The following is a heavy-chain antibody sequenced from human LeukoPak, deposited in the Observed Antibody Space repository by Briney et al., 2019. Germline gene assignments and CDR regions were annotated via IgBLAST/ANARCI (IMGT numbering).Heavy chain of an antibody. D-gene: IGHD1-26*01. CDR1: GFTFSSYS. CDR2: IIPILGIA. J-gene: IGHJ4*02. V-gene: IGHV1-69*02. Sequence: GGSLRLSCAASGFTFSSYSMNWVRQAPGKGLEWMGRIIPILGIANYAQKFQGRVTITADKSTSTAYMELSSLRSEDTAVYYCARVGRFWETAGYFDYWGQGTLVTVSS. CDR3: ARVGRFWETAGYFDY.